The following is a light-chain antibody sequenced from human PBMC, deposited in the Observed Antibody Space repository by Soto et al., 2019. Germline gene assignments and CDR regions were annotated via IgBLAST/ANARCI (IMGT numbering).Light chain of an antibody. CDR2: QDS. Sequence: SYELTQPPSVSVSPGQTASITCSGDKLGDKYACWYQQKPGQSPVLVIYQDSKRPSGIRERFSGSNSGNTATLTISGTQAMDEADYYCQAWDSSTVVFGGGTKRPS. V-gene: IGLV3-1*01. CDR1: KLGDKY. CDR3: QAWDSSTVV. J-gene: IGLJ2*01.